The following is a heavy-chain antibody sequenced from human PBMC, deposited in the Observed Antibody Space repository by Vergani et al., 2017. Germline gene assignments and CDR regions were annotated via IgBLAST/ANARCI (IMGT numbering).Heavy chain of an antibody. CDR1: GFTFSNYA. Sequence: EVQLLESGGGLVQPGGSLRLSCAASGFTFSNYAMSWVRQAPGKGLEWVSTISGSGESTYYADSVKGRFTISRDNSKNTLFLQINSLRAEDKAIYYCAKEPKKGRYCTSGVCFYFDYWGQGTLVTVSS. V-gene: IGHV3-23*01. CDR3: AKEPKKGRYCTSGVCFYFDY. D-gene: IGHD2-8*01. CDR2: ISGSGEST. J-gene: IGHJ4*02.